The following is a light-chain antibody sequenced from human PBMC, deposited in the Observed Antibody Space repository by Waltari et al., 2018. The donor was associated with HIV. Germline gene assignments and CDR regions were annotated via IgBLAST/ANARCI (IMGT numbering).Light chain of an antibody. Sequence: EIVLTQYPGTLSLSPGERATLSCRASQSVSSSYLAWYQQKPGQAPRLLISGASSRATGIPDRFSGSGSGTDFTLTINRLEPEDFAVYYCQQYGNSPRTFGQGTKLEIK. CDR1: QSVSSSY. CDR2: GAS. CDR3: QQYGNSPRT. J-gene: IGKJ2*02. V-gene: IGKV3-20*01.